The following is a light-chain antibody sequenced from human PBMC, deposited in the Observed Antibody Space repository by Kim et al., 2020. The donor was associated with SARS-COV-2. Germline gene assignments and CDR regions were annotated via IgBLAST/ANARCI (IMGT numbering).Light chain of an antibody. CDR1: QGINSD. CDR2: AAS. CDR3: QQSNSFHRT. J-gene: IGKJ1*01. V-gene: IGKV1-9*01. Sequence: DIQLTQSPSLLSASVGDRVTITCRASQGINSDLAWYQQKPGKAPKLLIYAASTLESGVPSRFSGSGSGTDFTLTISSLQPEDFATYFCQQSNSFHRTFGQGTKVDIK.